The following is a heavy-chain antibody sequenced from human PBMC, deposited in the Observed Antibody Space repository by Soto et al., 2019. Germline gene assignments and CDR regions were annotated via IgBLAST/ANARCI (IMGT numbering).Heavy chain of an antibody. CDR3: ARWGHDSSGYYYDNY. V-gene: IGHV3-72*01. Sequence: PGGSLRLSCAASGLTFSDHYMDWVRQAPGKGLEWVGRTRNKANSYTTEYAASVKGRFTISRDDSKNSLYLQMNSLKTEDTAVYYCARWGHDSSGYYYDNYWGQGTLVTVSS. D-gene: IGHD3-22*01. J-gene: IGHJ4*02. CDR1: GLTFSDHY. CDR2: TRNKANSYTT.